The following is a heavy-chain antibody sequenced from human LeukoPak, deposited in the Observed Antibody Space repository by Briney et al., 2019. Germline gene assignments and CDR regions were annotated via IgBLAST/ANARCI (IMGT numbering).Heavy chain of an antibody. J-gene: IGHJ4*02. CDR3: AIERSFCEGDCSDY. CDR2: IWSSGSVT. Sequence: GGSLRLSCAASGFTFSNYWMNWVRQAPGRGLEWVAYIWSSGSVTHYTDSVKDRFTISRDNGKNSLFLQMNGLRAEDTAVYYCAIERSFCEGDCSDYWGQGTLVTVSS. V-gene: IGHV3-48*04. D-gene: IGHD2-21*01. CDR1: GFTFSNYW.